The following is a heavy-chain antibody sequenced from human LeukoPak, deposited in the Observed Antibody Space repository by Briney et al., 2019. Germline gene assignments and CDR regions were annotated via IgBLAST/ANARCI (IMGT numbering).Heavy chain of an antibody. D-gene: IGHD5-18*01. J-gene: IGHJ4*02. CDR1: GYTFTGYY. Sequence: ASVKVSCKASGYTFTGYYMHWVRQAPGQGLEWMGWINPNSGGTNYAQKFQGRVTMTRDTSISTAYMELSRLRSDETAVYYCARVYRRGYSYGEFDYWGQGTLVTVSS. V-gene: IGHV1-2*02. CDR2: INPNSGGT. CDR3: ARVYRRGYSYGEFDY.